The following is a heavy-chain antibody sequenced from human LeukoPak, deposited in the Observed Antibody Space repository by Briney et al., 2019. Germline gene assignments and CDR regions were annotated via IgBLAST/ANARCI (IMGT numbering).Heavy chain of an antibody. CDR2: INGSGGST. Sequence: GGSLRLSCAASGFTFSSYAMSWVRQAPGKGLEWVSAINGSGGSTYYADSVKGRFTISRDNSKNTLYLQMNSLRAEDTAVYYFAKESITMIVVVTSFDYWGQGTLVTVSS. CDR3: AKESITMIVVVTSFDY. D-gene: IGHD3-22*01. V-gene: IGHV3-23*01. J-gene: IGHJ4*02. CDR1: GFTFSSYA.